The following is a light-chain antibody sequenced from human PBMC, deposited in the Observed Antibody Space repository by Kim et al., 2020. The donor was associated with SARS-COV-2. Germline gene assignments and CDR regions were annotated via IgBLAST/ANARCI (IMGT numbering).Light chain of an antibody. Sequence: GQTVTISCSGGSTNLGSNSIYWYQQLPGTAPELLIYRNDQRRSGIPDRISGSKSGTSASLAISGLRSEDEADYYCATWDASLSGVVFGGGTQLTVL. J-gene: IGLJ3*02. CDR2: RND. CDR1: STNLGSNS. CDR3: ATWDASLSGVV. V-gene: IGLV1-47*01.